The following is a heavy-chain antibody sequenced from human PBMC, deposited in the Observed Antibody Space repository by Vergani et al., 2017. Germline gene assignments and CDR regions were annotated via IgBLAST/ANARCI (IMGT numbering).Heavy chain of an antibody. V-gene: IGHV4-34*01. Sequence: QVQLQQWGSGLLKPSETLSLTCAVYGGSFSGYYWSWIRQTPGKGLEWIGQISYSGDTNYSPSLTSRLTISIDTSKNQCSLKVNSVTAADTAMYYCARVSCSSTSCYQPFDYWGQGTLVTVSS. CDR2: ISYSGDT. D-gene: IGHD2-2*01. J-gene: IGHJ4*02. CDR3: ARVSCSSTSCYQPFDY. CDR1: GGSFSGYY.